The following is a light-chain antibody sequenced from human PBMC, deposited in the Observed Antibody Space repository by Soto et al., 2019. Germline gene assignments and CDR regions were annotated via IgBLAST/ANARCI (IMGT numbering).Light chain of an antibody. CDR2: AAP. Sequence: DIQLTQSPSFLSASVGDRVTITCRASQGISSYLAWYQQKPGKAPKLLIYAAPTLQSGVPSRFSGSGSGTEFTLTISSRQPEDFATYYCQHLNSYPALTFGGGTKVEIK. V-gene: IGKV1-9*01. J-gene: IGKJ4*01. CDR3: QHLNSYPALT. CDR1: QGISSY.